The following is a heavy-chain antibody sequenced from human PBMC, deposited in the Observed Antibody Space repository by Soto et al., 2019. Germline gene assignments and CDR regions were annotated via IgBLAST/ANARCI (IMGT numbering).Heavy chain of an antibody. CDR2: INPSGGST. CDR1: GYTFTSYY. CDR3: ARGQDIVVVPAAAHFDY. Sequence: EASVKVSCKASGYTFTSYYMHWVRQAPGQGLEWMGIINPSGGSTSYAQKFQGRVTMTRDTSTSTVYMELSSLRSEDTAVYYCARGQDIVVVPAAAHFDYWGQGTLVTVSS. V-gene: IGHV1-46*01. J-gene: IGHJ4*02. D-gene: IGHD2-2*01.